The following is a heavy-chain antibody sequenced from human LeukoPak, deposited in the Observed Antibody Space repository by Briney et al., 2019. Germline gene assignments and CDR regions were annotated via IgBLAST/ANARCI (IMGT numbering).Heavy chain of an antibody. Sequence: SETLSLTCTVSGGSISSSSYYWGWIRQPPGKGLEWIGSIYYSGSTYYNPSLKSRVTISVDTSKNQFSLKLSSVTAADTAVYYCAAISSSWYSTGYDPWGQGTLVTVSS. J-gene: IGHJ5*02. CDR2: IYYSGST. CDR1: GGSISSSSYY. D-gene: IGHD6-13*01. V-gene: IGHV4-39*07. CDR3: AAISSSWYSTGYDP.